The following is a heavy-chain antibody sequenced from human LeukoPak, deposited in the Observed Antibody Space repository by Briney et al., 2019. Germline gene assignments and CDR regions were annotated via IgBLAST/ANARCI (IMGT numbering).Heavy chain of an antibody. CDR1: GRSLSSYY. Sequence: SETLSLTCTVSGRSLSSYYWSWIRQPPGKGLEWIGYIYYSGSTNYNPSLKSRVTISVDTSKNQFSLKLSSVTAADTAVYYCARDRGDSSSDYYYGMDVWGQGTTVTVSS. CDR3: ARDRGDSSSDYYYGMDV. J-gene: IGHJ6*02. CDR2: IYYSGST. V-gene: IGHV4-59*01. D-gene: IGHD3-22*01.